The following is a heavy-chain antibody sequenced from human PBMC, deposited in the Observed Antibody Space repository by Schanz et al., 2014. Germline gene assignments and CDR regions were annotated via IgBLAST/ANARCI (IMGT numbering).Heavy chain of an antibody. J-gene: IGHJ4*02. V-gene: IGHV1-69*04. CDR3: ARAPTGYCSDTSCLGTPFDY. D-gene: IGHD2-2*01. CDR1: GYTFSDSS. Sequence: QVQLVQSGAAVKKPGASVKVSCKASGYTFSDSSVHWVRPAPGQGLEWMGRIIPILGIANYEQKFQGRVTITADKSTFTAYMDVSSHRSEDTAVYYCARAPTGYCSDTSCLGTPFDYWGQGTLVTVSS. CDR2: IIPILGIA.